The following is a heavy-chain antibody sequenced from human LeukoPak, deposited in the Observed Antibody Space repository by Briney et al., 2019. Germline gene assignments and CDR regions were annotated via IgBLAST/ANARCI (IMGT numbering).Heavy chain of an antibody. D-gene: IGHD3-10*01. CDR2: IWYDGSNK. V-gene: IGHV3-33*01. CDR3: ARDRDYGSGSYYNVIEAPIFDY. Sequence: GRSLRLSCAASGFTFSSYGMHWVRQAPGKGLEWVAVIWYDGSNKYYADSVKGRFTISRDNSKNTLYLQMNSLRAEDTAVYYCARDRDYGSGSYYNVIEAPIFDYWGQGTLVTASS. J-gene: IGHJ4*02. CDR1: GFTFSSYG.